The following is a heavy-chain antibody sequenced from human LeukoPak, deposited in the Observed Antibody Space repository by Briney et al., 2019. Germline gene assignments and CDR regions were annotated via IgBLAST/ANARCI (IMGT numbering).Heavy chain of an antibody. J-gene: IGHJ4*02. Sequence: PGRSLRLSCAASGFTFSSYAMHWVRQAPGKGLEWVAVISYDGSNKYYADSVKGRFTISRDNSKNTLYLQMNSLRTEDTAVYYCARDNKVYYDFWSGYSDYWGQGTLVTVSS. D-gene: IGHD3-3*01. V-gene: IGHV3-30-3*01. CDR2: ISYDGSNK. CDR3: ARDNKVYYDFWSGYSDY. CDR1: GFTFSSYA.